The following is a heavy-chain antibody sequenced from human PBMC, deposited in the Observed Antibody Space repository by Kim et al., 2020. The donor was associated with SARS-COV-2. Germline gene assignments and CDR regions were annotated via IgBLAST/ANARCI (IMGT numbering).Heavy chain of an antibody. Sequence: GGSLRLSCAASGFSFSTYAMSWVRQAPGKGLEWVSIVSGSGANTYYADSVKVRVSISRDNTKNTLYLQMHSLRAEDTAAYYCANHLGNSWFSDWGQGTL. CDR3: ANHLGNSWFSD. CDR1: GFSFSTYA. V-gene: IGHV3-23*01. D-gene: IGHD6-13*01. J-gene: IGHJ4*02. CDR2: VSGSGANT.